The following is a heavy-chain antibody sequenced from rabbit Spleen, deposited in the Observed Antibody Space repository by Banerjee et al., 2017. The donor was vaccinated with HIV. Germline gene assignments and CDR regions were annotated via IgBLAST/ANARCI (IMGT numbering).Heavy chain of an antibody. V-gene: IGHV1S45*01. J-gene: IGHJ4*01. CDR3: ARSGHVGGDYIWDL. D-gene: IGHD1-1*01. Sequence: QEQLVESGGDLVKPGASLTLTCTASGFTISSYYYMCWVRQAPGKGLEWIGCIYVGRGSTHYANWAKGRVTMYKTSSTTVTLQLTSLTAADTATYFCARSGHVGGDYIWDLWGPGTLVTVS. CDR2: IYVGRGST. CDR1: GFTISSYYY.